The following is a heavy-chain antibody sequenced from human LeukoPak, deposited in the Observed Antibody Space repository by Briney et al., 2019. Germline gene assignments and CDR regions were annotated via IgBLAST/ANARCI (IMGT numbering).Heavy chain of an antibody. CDR3: AKDVYGSSWHRKEYYYYGMDV. CDR1: GFTFDDYA. D-gene: IGHD6-13*01. Sequence: SLRLSCAASGFTFDDYAMHWVRQAPGKGLEWVSGISWNSGSIGYADSVKGRFTISRDNAKNSLYLQMNSLRAEDTALYYCAKDVYGSSWHRKEYYYYGMDVWGQRTTVTVSS. V-gene: IGHV3-9*01. CDR2: ISWNSGSI. J-gene: IGHJ6*02.